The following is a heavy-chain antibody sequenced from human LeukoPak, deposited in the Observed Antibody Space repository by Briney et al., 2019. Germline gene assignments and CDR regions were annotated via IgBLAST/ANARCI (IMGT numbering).Heavy chain of an antibody. J-gene: IGHJ4*02. CDR3: AKDLRGYSYGGYYFDY. D-gene: IGHD5-18*01. CDR2: IRHDGSNE. Sequence: PGGSLRLSCAASGFTFSSYGMHWVRQAPGKGLEWVAFIRHDGSNEYYADSVKGRFTISRDNSKNTLYLQMNSLRTEDTAVYYCAKDLRGYSYGGYYFDYWGQGTLVTVPS. V-gene: IGHV3-30*02. CDR1: GFTFSSYG.